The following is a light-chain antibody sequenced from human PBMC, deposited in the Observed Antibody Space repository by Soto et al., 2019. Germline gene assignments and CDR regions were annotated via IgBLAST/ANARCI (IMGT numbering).Light chain of an antibody. J-gene: IGKJ1*01. CDR1: QSVLYSSNNKNY. Sequence: DIVMTQSPDSLAVSLGERATINCKSSQSVLYSSNNKNYLAWYQQKQGQPPKLLIYWASTRESGVPDRFSGSGSGTDFTHTISSLQAEDVAVYYCQQYYSTPVGFGQGTKVEI. V-gene: IGKV4-1*01. CDR3: QQYYSTPVG. CDR2: WAS.